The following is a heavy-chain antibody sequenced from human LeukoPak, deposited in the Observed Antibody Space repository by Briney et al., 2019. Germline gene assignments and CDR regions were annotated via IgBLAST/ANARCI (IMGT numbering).Heavy chain of an antibody. CDR2: IFAYNGNT. J-gene: IGHJ4*02. Sequence: ASVKVSCKASGYTFTSYASSWVRQAPGQGLEWMGWIFAYNGNTNSAQRFQGRVTMTTDTSTTTAYMELRSLRSDDTAVYYCTRSTYYSGFDLWGQGTLVTVSS. CDR1: GYTFTSYA. CDR3: TRSTYYSGFDL. V-gene: IGHV1-18*01. D-gene: IGHD2-15*01.